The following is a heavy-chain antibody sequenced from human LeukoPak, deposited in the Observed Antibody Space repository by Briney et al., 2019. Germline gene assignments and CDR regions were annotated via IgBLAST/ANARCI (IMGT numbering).Heavy chain of an antibody. D-gene: IGHD3-10*01. CDR3: TRAPYGSGSYYHPDAFDI. V-gene: IGHV4-30-4*01. CDR2: IYYSGST. J-gene: IGHJ3*02. CDR1: GGSISSGDYY. Sequence: PSQTLSLTCTVSGGSISSGDYYWSWIRQPPGKGLEWIGYIYYSGSTYYNPSLKSRVTISVDTSKNQFSLKLSSVTAADTAVYYCTRAPYGSGSYYHPDAFDIWGQGTMVTVSS.